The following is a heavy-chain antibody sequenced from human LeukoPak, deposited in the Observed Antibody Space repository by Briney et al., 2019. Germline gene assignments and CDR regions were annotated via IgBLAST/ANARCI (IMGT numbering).Heavy chain of an antibody. V-gene: IGHV3-23*01. CDR2: ISGSGGST. J-gene: IGHJ4*02. CDR1: GFTFSSYA. CDR3: AKDQGYYYGSGSYKDY. Sequence: GGSLRLSCAASGFTFSSYAMSWVRQAPGKGLEWVSAISGSGGSTYYADSVKGRFTISRDNSKNTLYLQMNSLRAEDTAVYYCAKDQGYYYGSGSYKDYWGQGTLVTVSS. D-gene: IGHD3-10*01.